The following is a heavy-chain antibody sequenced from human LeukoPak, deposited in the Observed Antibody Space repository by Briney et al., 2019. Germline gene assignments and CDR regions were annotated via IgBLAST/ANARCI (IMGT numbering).Heavy chain of an antibody. CDR1: GDSVSSNSAA. J-gene: IGHJ4*02. Sequence: SQTLSLTCAISGDSVSSNSAAWNWIRQSPSRGLEWLGRTYYRSKWYNDYAVSVKSRITINPDTSKNQFSLKLSSVTAADTAVYYCARVSRVGGYRTTDAVDYWGQGTLVTVSS. CDR3: ARVSRVGGYRTTDAVDY. V-gene: IGHV6-1*01. D-gene: IGHD5-12*01. CDR2: TYYRSKWYN.